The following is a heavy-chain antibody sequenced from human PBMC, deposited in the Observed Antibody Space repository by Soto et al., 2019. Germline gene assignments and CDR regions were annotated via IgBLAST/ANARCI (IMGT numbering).Heavy chain of an antibody. CDR1: GGSISSYY. Sequence: TSETLSLTCTVSGGSISSYYWSWIRQPPGKGLEWIGYIYYSGTTSYNPSLNSRVTISVDTSKNQFSLKLNSVTAADTAVYYCARESYYGSGATVVGYWGLGTLVTVS. J-gene: IGHJ4*02. CDR3: ARESYYGSGATVVGY. D-gene: IGHD3-10*01. V-gene: IGHV4-59*01. CDR2: IYYSGTT.